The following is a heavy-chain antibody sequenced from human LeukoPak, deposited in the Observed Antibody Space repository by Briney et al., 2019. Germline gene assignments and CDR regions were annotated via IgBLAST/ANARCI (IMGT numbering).Heavy chain of an antibody. J-gene: IGHJ4*02. Sequence: QAGGSLRLSCAASGFTFTDYTMHWVRQAPGKGLEWVSGISWNSGSIGYADSVKGRFTISRDNGKSSLYLQMNSLRVEDTALYYCVRQFASWGQGTLVTVTS. V-gene: IGHV3-9*01. CDR1: GFTFTDYT. CDR3: VRQFAS. CDR2: ISWNSGSI.